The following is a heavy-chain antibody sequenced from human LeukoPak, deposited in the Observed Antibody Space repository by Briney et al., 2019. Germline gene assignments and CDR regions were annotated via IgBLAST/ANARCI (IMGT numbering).Heavy chain of an antibody. CDR2: ISWNSGSI. D-gene: IGHD1-14*01. CDR1: GFTFDDYA. Sequence: PGRSLRLSCAASGFTFDDYAMHWVRQAPGKGLEWVSGISWNSGSIGYADSVKGRFTISRDNAKNSLYLQMNSLRAEDTAVYYCARGPGVRIDYWGQGTLVTVSS. J-gene: IGHJ4*02. V-gene: IGHV3-9*01. CDR3: ARGPGVRIDY.